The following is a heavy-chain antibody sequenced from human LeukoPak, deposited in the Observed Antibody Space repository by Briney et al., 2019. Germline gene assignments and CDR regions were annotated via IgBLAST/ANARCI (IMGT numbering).Heavy chain of an antibody. CDR3: AREMRPATTTLVAY. CDR2: INPNSGNT. CDR1: GYIFTGYW. D-gene: IGHD1-1*01. V-gene: IGHV1-2*02. Sequence: ASVKVSSKASGYIFTGYWIHWVRQAPGEGLEWMGFINPNSGNTNYAQKFQGRVTMTRDTSISTAYMELSSLTSDDTAVYYCAREMRPATTTLVAYWGQGTLVTVSS. J-gene: IGHJ4*02.